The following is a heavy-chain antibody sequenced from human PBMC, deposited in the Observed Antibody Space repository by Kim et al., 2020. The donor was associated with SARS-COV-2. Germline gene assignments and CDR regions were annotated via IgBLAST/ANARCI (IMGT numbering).Heavy chain of an antibody. CDR1: GYSFTSYW. D-gene: IGHD6-13*01. CDR3: AGQLSGIAAADRWFDP. CDR2: IYPGDSDT. J-gene: IGHJ5*02. V-gene: IGHV5-51*01. Sequence: GESLKISCKGSGYSFTSYWIGWVRQMPGKGLEWMGIIYPGDSDTRYSPSFQGQVNIPADKSISTAYLQWSSLKASDTAMYYCAGQLSGIAAADRWFDPWGQGTLVTVSS.